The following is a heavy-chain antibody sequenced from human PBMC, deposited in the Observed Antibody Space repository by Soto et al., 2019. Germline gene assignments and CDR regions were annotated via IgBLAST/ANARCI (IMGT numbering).Heavy chain of an antibody. CDR3: AKGGAVLLDPFDV. CDR2: VTSSASST. J-gene: IGHJ3*01. V-gene: IGHV3-23*01. D-gene: IGHD1-26*01. Sequence: GQLLESGGGMVQPGGSLRLSCAASGFTFSSFAMNWVRLPPGRGLEWVAAVTSSASSTHYADSVKGRFTISRDNSKNTLYLQMNSLRADDTAVYYCAKGGAVLLDPFDVWGQGTMVNVSS. CDR1: GFTFSSFA.